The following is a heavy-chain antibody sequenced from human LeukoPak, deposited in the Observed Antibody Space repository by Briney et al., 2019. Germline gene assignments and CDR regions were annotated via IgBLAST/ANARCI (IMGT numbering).Heavy chain of an antibody. D-gene: IGHD3-10*01. CDR2: ISGSGGST. CDR3: FCSVRGVAFDY. V-gene: IGHV3-23*01. CDR1: GFTFSSYA. J-gene: IGHJ4*02. Sequence: TGGSLRLSCAASGFTFSSYAMSWVRQAPGKGLEWVSAISGSGGSTYYADSVKGWFTISRDNSKNTLYLQMNSLRAEDTAVYYCFCSVRGVAFDYWGQGTLVTVSS.